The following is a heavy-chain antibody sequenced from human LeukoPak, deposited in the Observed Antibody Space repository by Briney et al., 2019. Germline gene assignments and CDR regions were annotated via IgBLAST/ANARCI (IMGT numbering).Heavy chain of an antibody. CDR2: ISGSGDTT. V-gene: IGHV3-23*01. CDR3: ARESSSSFGDY. CDR1: GFTFSSYA. J-gene: IGHJ4*02. Sequence: GGSLRLSCAASGFTFSSYAMNWVRQAPGKGLEWVSFISGSGDTTYYADSVKGRFTISRDSSKNTLYLQMNSLRAEDTAVYYCARESSSSFGDYWGQGTLVTVSS. D-gene: IGHD6-6*01.